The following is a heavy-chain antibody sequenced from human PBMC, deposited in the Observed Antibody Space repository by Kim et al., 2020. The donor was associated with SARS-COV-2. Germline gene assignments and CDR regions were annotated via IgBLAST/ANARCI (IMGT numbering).Heavy chain of an antibody. Sequence: SVKVSCKASGGTFSSYAISWVRQAPGQGLEWMGGIIPIFGTANYAQKFQGRVTITADESTSTAYMELSSLRSEDTAVYYCARGYYDSSGYYYYYYGMDVWGQGTTVTVSS. CDR1: GGTFSSYA. D-gene: IGHD3-22*01. J-gene: IGHJ6*02. CDR2: IIPIFGTA. V-gene: IGHV1-69*13. CDR3: ARGYYDSSGYYYYYYGMDV.